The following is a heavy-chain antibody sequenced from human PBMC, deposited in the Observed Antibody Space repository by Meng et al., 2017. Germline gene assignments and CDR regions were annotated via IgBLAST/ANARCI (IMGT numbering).Heavy chain of an antibody. D-gene: IGHD3-22*01. J-gene: IGHJ5*02. CDR3: AKSSMIVVVITWFDP. CDR2: ISGSGGST. CDR1: GFTFSSYA. Sequence: EGLLVESGGGVVPPGGSLRLSCAASGFTFSSYAMSWVRQAPGKGLEWVSAISGSGGSTYYADSVKGRFTISRDNSKNTLYLQMNSLRAEDTAVYYCAKSSMIVVVITWFDPWGQGTLVTVSS. V-gene: IGHV3-23*04.